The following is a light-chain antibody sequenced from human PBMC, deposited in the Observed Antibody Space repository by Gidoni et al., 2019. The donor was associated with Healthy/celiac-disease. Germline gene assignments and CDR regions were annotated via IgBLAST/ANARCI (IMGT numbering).Light chain of an antibody. CDR2: LGS. CDR1: QSLLHSNGYNY. J-gene: IGKJ5*01. CDR3: MQALQTPRKIT. V-gene: IGKV2-28*01. Sequence: DIVMTQSQLSLPVTPGEPASISCRSSQSLLHSNGYNYLDWYLQKPGQSPQLLIYLGSNRASGVPDRFSGSGSGTDFTLKISRVEAEDVGVYYCMQALQTPRKITFGQGTRLEIK.